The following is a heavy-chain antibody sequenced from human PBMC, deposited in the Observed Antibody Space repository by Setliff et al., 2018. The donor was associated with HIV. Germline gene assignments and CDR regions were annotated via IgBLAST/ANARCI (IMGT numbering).Heavy chain of an antibody. CDR3: ARDRGGGYNNLDY. Sequence: SETLSLTCTVSGGSISSGDYYWSWIRQPPGKGLEWIGYIHYSGSTYYNPSLKSRVAISLDTSKNQFSLKLRSVTAADTAVYYCARDRGGGYNNLDYWGQGTMVTVSS. V-gene: IGHV4-30-4*08. CDR1: GGSISSGDYY. CDR2: IHYSGST. D-gene: IGHD5-12*01. J-gene: IGHJ4*03.